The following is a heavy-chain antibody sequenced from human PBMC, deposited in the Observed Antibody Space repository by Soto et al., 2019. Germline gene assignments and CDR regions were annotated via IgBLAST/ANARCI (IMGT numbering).Heavy chain of an antibody. CDR2: INPNSGGT. CDR1: GYTFTGYY. Sequence: ASVKVSCKASGYTFTGYYMHWVRQAPGQGLEWMGWINPNSGGTNYAQKFQGWVTMTRDTSISRAYMELSRLGSDDTAVYYCARDGVGYCSSTSCRNYYYYYYMDVWGKGTTVTVSS. V-gene: IGHV1-2*04. J-gene: IGHJ6*03. D-gene: IGHD2-2*03. CDR3: ARDGVGYCSSTSCRNYYYYYYMDV.